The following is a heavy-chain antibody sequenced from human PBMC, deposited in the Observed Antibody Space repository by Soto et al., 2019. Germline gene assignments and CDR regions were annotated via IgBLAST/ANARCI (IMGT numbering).Heavy chain of an antibody. CDR3: AKSPGGYDFWSGSLGMDV. D-gene: IGHD3-3*01. CDR1: GFTFSSYA. CDR2: ISGSGGST. V-gene: IGHV3-23*01. Sequence: PGGSLRLSCAASGFTFSSYAMSWVRQAPGKGLEWVSAISGSGGSTYYADSVKGRFTISRGNSKNTLYLQMNSLRAEDTAVYYCAKSPGGYDFWSGSLGMDVWGQGTTVTVSS. J-gene: IGHJ6*02.